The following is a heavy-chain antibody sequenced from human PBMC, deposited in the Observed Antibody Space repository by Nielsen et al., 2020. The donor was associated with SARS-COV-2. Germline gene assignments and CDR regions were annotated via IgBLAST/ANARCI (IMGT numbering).Heavy chain of an antibody. V-gene: IGHV3-7*03. D-gene: IGHD3-10*01. Sequence: GGSLRLSCAASGFTFSSYWMSWVRQAPGKGLEWVANIKQDGSEKYYVDSVKGRFTISRDNAKNSLYLQMNSLRAEDTAVYYCARFVYYGSGSFDYWGQETLVTVSS. CDR1: GFTFSSYW. J-gene: IGHJ4*02. CDR3: ARFVYYGSGSFDY. CDR2: IKQDGSEK.